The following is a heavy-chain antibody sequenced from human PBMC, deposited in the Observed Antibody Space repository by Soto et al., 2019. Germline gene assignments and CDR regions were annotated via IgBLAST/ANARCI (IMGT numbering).Heavy chain of an antibody. CDR2: ISIGGST. D-gene: IGHD3-3*01. CDR1: GFTFKNYN. J-gene: IGHJ6*02. Sequence: GGSLRLSCAASGFTFKNYNMNWVRQVPGKGLEWVSHISIGGSTYYADSVKGRFTISRDNAKNSLYLQMNSLRAEDTAVYYCAREGLYGVVIGYYGMDVWGQGTTVTVSS. V-gene: IGHV3-48*01. CDR3: AREGLYGVVIGYYGMDV.